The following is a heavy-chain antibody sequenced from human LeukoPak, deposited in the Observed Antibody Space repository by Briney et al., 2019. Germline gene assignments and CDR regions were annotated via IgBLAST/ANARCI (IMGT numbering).Heavy chain of an antibody. D-gene: IGHD3-10*01. CDR1: GGTFSSYA. V-gene: IGHV1-69*13. Sequence: ASVKVSCKASGGTFSSYAISWVRQAPGQGLEWMGGIIPIFGTANYAQKFQGRVTITADESTSTAYMELSSLRSEDTAVYYCARTPHYYGSGSYYRFEYYFDYWGQGTLVTVSS. CDR3: ARTPHYYGSGSYYRFEYYFDY. CDR2: IIPIFGTA. J-gene: IGHJ4*02.